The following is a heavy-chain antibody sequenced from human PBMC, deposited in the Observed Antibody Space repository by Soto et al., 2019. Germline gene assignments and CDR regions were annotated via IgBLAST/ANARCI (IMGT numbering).Heavy chain of an antibody. V-gene: IGHV1-8*01. CDR3: ARGIVVVPAAMDYYYYYYYMDV. CDR1: GYTFTSYD. J-gene: IGHJ6*03. D-gene: IGHD2-2*01. Sequence: GASVKVSCKASGYTFTSYDINWVRQATGQGLEWMGWMNPNSGNTGYAQKFQGRVTMTRNTSISTAYMELSSLRSEDTAVYYCARGIVVVPAAMDYYYYYYYMDVWGKGTTVTVSS. CDR2: MNPNSGNT.